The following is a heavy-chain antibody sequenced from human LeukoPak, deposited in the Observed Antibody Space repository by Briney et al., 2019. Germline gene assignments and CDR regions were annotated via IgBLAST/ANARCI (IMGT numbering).Heavy chain of an antibody. CDR1: GFTFSSYA. Sequence: PGGSLRLSCAASGFTFSSYAMGWVRQAPGKGLEWVSAISGSGGSTYYADSVKGRFTISRDNSKNTLYLQMNSLRAEDTAVYYCAKAQYCTNGVCYSSRAPYYYYGMDVWGQGTTVTVSS. CDR3: AKAQYCTNGVCYSSRAPYYYYGMDV. J-gene: IGHJ6*02. V-gene: IGHV3-23*01. CDR2: ISGSGGST. D-gene: IGHD2-8*01.